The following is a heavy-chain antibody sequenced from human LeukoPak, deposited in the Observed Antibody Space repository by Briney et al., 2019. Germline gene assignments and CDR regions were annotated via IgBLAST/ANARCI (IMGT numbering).Heavy chain of an antibody. D-gene: IGHD6-6*01. CDR3: ARGIATSSGVDY. V-gene: IGHV4-59*01. J-gene: IGHJ4*02. Sequence: SETLSLTCTVSGGSISSYFWSWIRQSPGKGLEWIGLMYHSGSTNYNPSLKSRVIMSQDTSTNQFSLQVNSVTAADSAVYYCARGIATSSGVDYWGQGTLVTVSS. CDR1: GGSISSYF. CDR2: MYHSGST.